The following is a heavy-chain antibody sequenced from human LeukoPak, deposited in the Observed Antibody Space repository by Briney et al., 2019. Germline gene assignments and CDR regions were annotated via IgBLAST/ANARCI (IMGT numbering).Heavy chain of an antibody. V-gene: IGHV1-18*01. CDR1: GYTFTSYG. CDR2: ISAYNGNT. CDR3: ARDPTDAFDI. Sequence: ASVKVSCKASGYTFTSYGISWVRQAPGQGLEWMGWISAYNGNTNYAQKFQGRVTMTRDTSTSTVYMELSSLRSEDTAVYYCARDPTDAFDIWGQGTMVTVSS. J-gene: IGHJ3*02.